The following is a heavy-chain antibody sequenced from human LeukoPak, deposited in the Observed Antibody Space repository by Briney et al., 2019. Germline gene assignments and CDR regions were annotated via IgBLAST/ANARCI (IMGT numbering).Heavy chain of an antibody. CDR2: ISAYNGNT. D-gene: IGHD5-18*01. CDR3: ARGLPESGYSYGYGSYYFDC. Sequence: ALVKVSCKASGYTFTSYGISWVRQAPGQGRKWMGWISAYNGNTNYAQKLQGRVTMTTDTSTSTAYMELRSLRSDGTAVYYCARGLPESGYSYGYGSYYFDCWGQGSLVTVSS. CDR1: GYTFTSYG. V-gene: IGHV1-18*01. J-gene: IGHJ4*02.